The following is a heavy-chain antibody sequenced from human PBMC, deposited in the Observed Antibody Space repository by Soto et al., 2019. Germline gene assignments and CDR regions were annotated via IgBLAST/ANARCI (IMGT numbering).Heavy chain of an antibody. J-gene: IGHJ4*02. CDR1: GFTFTSSA. CDR3: AADLAPYSSSWYVFDY. CDR2: IVVGSGNT. V-gene: IGHV1-58*02. Sequence: SVKVSCKASGFTFTSSAMQWVRQARGQRLEWIGWIVVGSGNTNYAQKFQERVTITRDMSTSTAYMELSSLRSEDTAVYYCAADLAPYSSSWYVFDYWGQGTLVTVSS. D-gene: IGHD6-13*01.